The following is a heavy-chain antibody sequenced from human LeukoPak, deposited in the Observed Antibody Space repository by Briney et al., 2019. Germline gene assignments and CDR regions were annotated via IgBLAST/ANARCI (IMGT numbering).Heavy chain of an antibody. CDR3: AKGHYYDSSGSFDY. V-gene: IGHV3-30*18. CDR2: ISYDGSNK. CDR1: GGSFSGYY. Sequence: LTCAVYGGSFSGYYWSWIRQAPGKGLEWVAVISYDGSNKYYADSVKGRFTISRDNSKNTLYLQMNSLRAEDTAVYYCAKGHYYDSSGSFDYWGQGTLVTVSS. J-gene: IGHJ4*02. D-gene: IGHD3-22*01.